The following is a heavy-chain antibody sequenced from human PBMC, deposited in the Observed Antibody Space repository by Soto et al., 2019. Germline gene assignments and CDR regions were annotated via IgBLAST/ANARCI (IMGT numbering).Heavy chain of an antibody. J-gene: IGHJ4*02. Sequence: QVHLVRSGAEVKKPGASVKVSCKGSGYTFTSYGITWVRQAPGQGLEWMGWISAHNGNTDYAQRLQGRVTVTRDTSTSTAYMVLRSLRSDDTAVDYCARGRDGDYWGQGALVTVSS. CDR1: GYTFTSYG. D-gene: IGHD6-6*01. V-gene: IGHV1-18*01. CDR3: ARGRDGDY. CDR2: ISAHNGNT.